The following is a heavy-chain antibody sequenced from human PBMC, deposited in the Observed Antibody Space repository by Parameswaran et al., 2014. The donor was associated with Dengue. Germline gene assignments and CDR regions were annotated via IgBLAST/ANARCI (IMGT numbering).Heavy chain of an antibody. D-gene: IGHD1-14*01. CDR2: ISSSGSTI. Sequence: GGSLRLSCAASGFTFSSYEMNWVRQAPGKGLDGVSYISSSGSTIYYADSVKGRFTISRDNAKNSLYLQMNSLRAEDTAVYYCARSPPREPDMDVWGQGTTVTVSS. CDR1: GFTFSSYE. J-gene: IGHJ6*02. CDR3: ARSPPREPDMDV. V-gene: IGHV3-48*03.